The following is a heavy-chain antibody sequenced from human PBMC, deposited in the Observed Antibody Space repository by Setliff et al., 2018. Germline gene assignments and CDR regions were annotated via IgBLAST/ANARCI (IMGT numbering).Heavy chain of an antibody. CDR3: ARARGPGYSSGWNWFDP. J-gene: IGHJ5*02. Sequence: GASVKVSCKASGGTFSSYAISWVRQAPGQGLEWMGRIIPIFGTANYARKFQGRVTITADKSTSTAYMELSSLRSEDTAVYYCARARGPGYSSGWNWFDPWGQGTLVTVSS. D-gene: IGHD6-19*01. V-gene: IGHV1-69*06. CDR2: IIPIFGTA. CDR1: GGTFSSYA.